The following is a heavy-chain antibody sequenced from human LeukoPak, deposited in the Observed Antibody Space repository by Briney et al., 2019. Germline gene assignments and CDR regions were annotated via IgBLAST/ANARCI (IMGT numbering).Heavy chain of an antibody. D-gene: IGHD3-22*01. V-gene: IGHV1-69*06. J-gene: IGHJ4*02. CDR1: GGTFSNYA. Sequence: ASVKVSCKASGGTFSNYAINWVRQAPGQGLEWMGGIIPIFGTANYAQKFQGRVTITADKSTSTVYMELNSLKSEDTAVYYCARGWDYDSGGRPTAYVYWGQGTLVTVPS. CDR3: ARGWDYDSGGRPTAYVY. CDR2: IIPIFGTA.